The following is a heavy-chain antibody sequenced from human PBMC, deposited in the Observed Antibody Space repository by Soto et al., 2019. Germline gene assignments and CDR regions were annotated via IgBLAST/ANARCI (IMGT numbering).Heavy chain of an antibody. D-gene: IGHD2-15*01. CDR1: GGSISTYY. Sequence: PSETLSLTCTVSGGSISTYYWSWIRQPPGKGLEWIGFIDYSGSTNYNPSLKSRVTISVDTSKNQLSLKLSPVTAADTAVYYCARDHSAKGWFDPWGQGTLVTVSS. CDR3: ARDHSAKGWFDP. V-gene: IGHV4-59*01. CDR2: IDYSGST. J-gene: IGHJ5*02.